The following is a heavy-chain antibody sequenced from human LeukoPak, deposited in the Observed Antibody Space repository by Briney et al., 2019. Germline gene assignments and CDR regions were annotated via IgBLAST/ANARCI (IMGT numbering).Heavy chain of an antibody. V-gene: IGHV4-34*01. Sequence: SETLSLTCAVYGGSFSGYYWSWIRQPPGKGLEWIGEINHSGSTNYNPSLKSRVTISVDTSKNQFSLKLSSVIAADTAVYHCARVVSGFIDYWGQGTLVTVSS. J-gene: IGHJ4*02. CDR1: GGSFSGYY. D-gene: IGHD3-22*01. CDR3: ARVVSGFIDY. CDR2: INHSGST.